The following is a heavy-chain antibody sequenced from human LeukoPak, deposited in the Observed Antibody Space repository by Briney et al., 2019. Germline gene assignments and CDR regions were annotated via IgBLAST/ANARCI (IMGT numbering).Heavy chain of an antibody. V-gene: IGHV1-46*01. CDR2: INPSGGST. D-gene: IGHD3-3*01. Sequence: ASVKVSCKASGYTFTSYYMHWVRQAPGQGLEWMGIINPSGGSTSYAQKFQVRVTMTRDTSTSTVYMELSSLRSEDTAVYYCAGESRFVGYYYYYMDVWGKGTTVTVSS. J-gene: IGHJ6*03. CDR1: GYTFTSYY. CDR3: AGESRFVGYYYYYMDV.